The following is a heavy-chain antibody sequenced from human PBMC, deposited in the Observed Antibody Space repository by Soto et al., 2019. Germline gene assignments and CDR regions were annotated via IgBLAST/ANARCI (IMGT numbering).Heavy chain of an antibody. Sequence: ASVNVSCKASGYTFTSYGISWVRQAPGQGLEWMGWISAYNDNTNYAQKLQGRVTMTADTSTSTAYMELRSLRSDDTAVYYCARINGYDFWSGYSPANWFDPWGQGTLVTAPQ. J-gene: IGHJ5*02. V-gene: IGHV1-18*01. CDR2: ISAYNDNT. D-gene: IGHD3-3*01. CDR3: ARINGYDFWSGYSPANWFDP. CDR1: GYTFTSYG.